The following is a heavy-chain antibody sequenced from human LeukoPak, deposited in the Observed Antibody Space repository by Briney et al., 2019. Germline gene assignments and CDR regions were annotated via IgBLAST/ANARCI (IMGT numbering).Heavy chain of an antibody. Sequence: PSETLSLTCAVYGGSFSGYYWSWIRQPPGKGLEWIGEINHSGSTNYNPSLKSRVTISVGTSKNQFSLRLSSVTAADTAVYYCARGLVFGYWGQGTLVTVSS. CDR1: GGSFSGYY. V-gene: IGHV4-34*01. CDR2: INHSGST. CDR3: ARGLVFGY. J-gene: IGHJ4*02. D-gene: IGHD3-10*02.